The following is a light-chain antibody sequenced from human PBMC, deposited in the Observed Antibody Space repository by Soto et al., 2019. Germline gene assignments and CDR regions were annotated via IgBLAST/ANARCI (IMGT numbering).Light chain of an antibody. CDR1: SSNFGSNN. CDR3: AAWDDILMGWV. J-gene: IGLJ3*02. V-gene: IGLV1-44*01. CDR2: SDD. Sequence: QSALTQPPSASGTPGQRVTVSCSGSSSNFGSNNVNWYQHLPGTAPKLLIYSDDHRPAGVPDRFSGSKSGTSASLAISGLQSEDEGDYYCAAWDDILMGWVFGGGTKVTVL.